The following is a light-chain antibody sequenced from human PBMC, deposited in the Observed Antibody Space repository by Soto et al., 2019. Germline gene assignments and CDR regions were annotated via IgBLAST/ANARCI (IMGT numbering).Light chain of an antibody. CDR3: QEYGSSPYT. CDR2: DAS. J-gene: IGKJ2*01. Sequence: EIVLTQSPGTLSLSPGERATLSCRASQSVSSSYLAWHQQKPGQAPRLLIYDASSSATGIPDRFSGSGSGTDFTLTISRLEPEDFAVYYCQEYGSSPYTFGQVTKLEIK. V-gene: IGKV3-20*01. CDR1: QSVSSSY.